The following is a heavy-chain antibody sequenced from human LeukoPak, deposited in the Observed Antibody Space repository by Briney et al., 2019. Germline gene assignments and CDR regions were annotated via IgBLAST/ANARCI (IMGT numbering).Heavy chain of an antibody. D-gene: IGHD5-18*01. CDR3: ARRQNVDTAMVTGFDY. CDR2: ISSSSSYI. Sequence: PGGSLRLSCAASGFTFSSYSMNWVRQAPEKGLEWVSSISSSSSYIYYADSVKGRFTISRDNAKNSLYLQMNSLRAEDTAVYYCARRQNVDTAMVTGFDYWGQGTLVTVSS. V-gene: IGHV3-21*01. J-gene: IGHJ4*02. CDR1: GFTFSSYS.